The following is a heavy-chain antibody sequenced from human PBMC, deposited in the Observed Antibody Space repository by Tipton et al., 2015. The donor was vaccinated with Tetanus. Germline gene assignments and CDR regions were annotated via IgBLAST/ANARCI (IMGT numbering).Heavy chain of an antibody. Sequence: LRLSCTVSGGSFSLYYWNWVRQSPGKGLEWIGEISRSGSSSYSPSLKSRVTISVDTSKNQFSLRLRSVAAADTAVYYCARGGRDAYNNPLGAFDVWGRGTTVTVSS. CDR1: GGSFSLYY. CDR3: ARGGRDAYNNPLGAFDV. J-gene: IGHJ3*01. V-gene: IGHV4-34*01. CDR2: ISRSGSS. D-gene: IGHD5-24*01.